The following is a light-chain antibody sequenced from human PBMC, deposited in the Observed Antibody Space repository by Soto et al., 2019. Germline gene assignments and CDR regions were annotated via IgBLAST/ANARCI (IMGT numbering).Light chain of an antibody. V-gene: IGLV1-44*01. Sequence: QSVLTQPPSASGTPGQRVTISCSGSSSNIGGHPVNWYQQLPGTAPKLLMYSNNQRPSGVPDRFSGSKSGTSASLAISGLQSEDEADYYCAAWDDSLEVVFGGGTQVTVL. J-gene: IGLJ2*01. CDR2: SNN. CDR1: SSNIGGHP. CDR3: AAWDDSLEVV.